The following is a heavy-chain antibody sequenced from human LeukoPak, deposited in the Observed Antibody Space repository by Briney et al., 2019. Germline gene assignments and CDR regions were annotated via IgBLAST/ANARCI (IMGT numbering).Heavy chain of an antibody. CDR2: ISWDGGST. V-gene: IGHV3-43*01. CDR3: ARDTVYCSSTNCFFDY. Sequence: GGSLRLSCAASGFNFDDYPMHWVRHPPGKGLEWVSLISWDGGSTYYEDSVKGRFTISRDNSKNSLYLQMNSLRTEDTALYYCARDTVYCSSTNCFFDYWGQGTLVTVSS. D-gene: IGHD2-2*01. J-gene: IGHJ4*02. CDR1: GFNFDDYP.